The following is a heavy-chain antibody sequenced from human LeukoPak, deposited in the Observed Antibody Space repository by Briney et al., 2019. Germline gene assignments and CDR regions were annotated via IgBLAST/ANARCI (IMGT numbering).Heavy chain of an antibody. Sequence: SETLSLTCAVYGGSFSGYYWSWIRQPPGKGLEWIGEINHSGSTNYNPSLKSRLTISVDTSKNQFSLKLSSVTAADTAVYYCAMRRGFWSGYFDYWGQGTLVTVLS. D-gene: IGHD3-3*01. CDR1: GGSFSGYY. CDR3: AMRRGFWSGYFDY. V-gene: IGHV4-34*01. J-gene: IGHJ4*02. CDR2: INHSGST.